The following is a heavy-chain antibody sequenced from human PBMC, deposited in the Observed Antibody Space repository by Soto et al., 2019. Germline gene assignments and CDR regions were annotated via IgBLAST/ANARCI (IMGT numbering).Heavy chain of an antibody. J-gene: IGHJ4*02. D-gene: IGHD3-22*01. Sequence: GASVKVSCKASGGTFSSYAISWVRQAPGQGLEWMGGIIPIFGTANYAQKFQGRVTITADESTSTAYMELSSLRSEDTAVYYCAIPPPRTLLDSNGLPGYWGQGTLVTAPQ. CDR3: AIPPPRTLLDSNGLPGY. CDR2: IIPIFGTA. CDR1: GGTFSSYA. V-gene: IGHV1-69*13.